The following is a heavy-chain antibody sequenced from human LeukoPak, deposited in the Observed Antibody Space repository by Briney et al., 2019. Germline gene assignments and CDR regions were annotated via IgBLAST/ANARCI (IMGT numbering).Heavy chain of an antibody. CDR3: ARESDYGGNVDY. Sequence: GGSLRLSCAASGFTFSDYYMTWIRQAPGKGLEWVSYISNSGGTIYYTDSVKGRFTISRDNAKNSLYLQMNSLRAEDTAVYYCARESDYGGNVDYWGQGTLVTVSS. CDR1: GFTFSDYY. CDR2: ISNSGGTI. V-gene: IGHV3-11*04. D-gene: IGHD4-23*01. J-gene: IGHJ4*02.